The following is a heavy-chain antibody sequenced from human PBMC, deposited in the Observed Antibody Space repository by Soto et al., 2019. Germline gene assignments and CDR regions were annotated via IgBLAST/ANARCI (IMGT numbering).Heavy chain of an antibody. CDR1: GFIFSDFA. D-gene: IGHD4-17*01. J-gene: IGHJ2*01. CDR2: VTVYGGST. Sequence: DVQLLESGGDLVQPGESLRLSCAASGFIFSDFAMSWVRQTPGKGLEWVSAVTVYGGSTDYPDAVKGRFTISRDNSRDTLFAQMNSLIAVDTAVYYCARRPAGESSSYFDLWRRGALVAVSS. CDR3: ARRPAGESSSYFDL. V-gene: IGHV3-23*01.